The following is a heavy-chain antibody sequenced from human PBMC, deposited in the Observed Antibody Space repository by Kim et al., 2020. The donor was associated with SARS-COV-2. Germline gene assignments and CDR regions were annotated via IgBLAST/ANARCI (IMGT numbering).Heavy chain of an antibody. V-gene: IGHV3-73*01. J-gene: IGHJ3*02. D-gene: IGHD1-1*01. CDR3: TRVSGTTLAFWDAFD. Sequence: GGSLRLSCGASGFTFSDSAMHWVRRASGKGLEWVGRIRSKGNGYETAYSASVRGRFTISRDDSRNTAYLQMNSLKTEDTAAYYCTRVSGTTLAFWDAFD. CDR1: GFTFSDSA. CDR2: IRSKGNGYET.